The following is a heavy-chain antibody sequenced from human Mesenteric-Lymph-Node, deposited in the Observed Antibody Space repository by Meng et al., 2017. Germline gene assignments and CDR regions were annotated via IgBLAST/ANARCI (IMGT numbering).Heavy chain of an antibody. CDR1: GYTFTSYD. Sequence: QVQLVQAGAGVKKPGASVKVSCKASGYTFTSYDINWVRQATGQGLEWMGWMNPNSGNTGYAQKFQGRVTMTRNTSISTAYMELSSLRSEDTAVYYCAREEDYGGNANYWGQGTLVTVSS. V-gene: IGHV1-8*01. J-gene: IGHJ4*02. CDR2: MNPNSGNT. D-gene: IGHD4-23*01. CDR3: AREEDYGGNANY.